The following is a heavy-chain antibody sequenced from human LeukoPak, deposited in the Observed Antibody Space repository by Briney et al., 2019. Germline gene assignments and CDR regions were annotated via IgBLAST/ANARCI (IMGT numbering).Heavy chain of an antibody. CDR1: GGSISNYY. CDR2: IYTSGST. J-gene: IGHJ5*02. CDR3: ARAIGITIFGVVIIPGWFDP. D-gene: IGHD3-3*01. V-gene: IGHV4-4*07. Sequence: SETLSLTCTVSGGSISNYYWSWIRQPAGKGLEWIGRIYTSGSTNYNPSLKSRVTISVDTSKNQFSLKLSSVTAADTAVYYCARAIGITIFGVVIIPGWFDPWGQGTLVTVSS.